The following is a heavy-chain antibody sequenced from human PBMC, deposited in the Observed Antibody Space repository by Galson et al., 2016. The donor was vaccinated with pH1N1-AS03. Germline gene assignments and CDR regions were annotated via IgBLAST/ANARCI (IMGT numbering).Heavy chain of an antibody. V-gene: IGHV4-4*02. CDR1: GGSMNNNKW. CDR2: IYHSGNT. Sequence: SETLSLTCAVSGGSMNNNKWWNWVRQPPGKGLEWIGEIYHSGNTNYNPSLRSRVTISLDKSKNQFSLNLSSVTAADTAVYYCARRGQRRLLNDSYDDSDYFSAWCFDLWCRGTLVTVSS. J-gene: IGHJ2*01. D-gene: IGHD3-22*01. CDR3: ARRGQRRLLNDSYDDSDYFSAWCFDL.